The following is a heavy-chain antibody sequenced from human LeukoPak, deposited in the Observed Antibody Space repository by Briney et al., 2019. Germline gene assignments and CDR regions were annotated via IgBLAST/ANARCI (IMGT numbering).Heavy chain of an antibody. CDR1: GYTFTGYY. J-gene: IGHJ5*02. CDR2: INPNSGGT. D-gene: IGHD3-16*02. V-gene: IGHV1-2*02. Sequence: GASVKVSCKASGYTFTGYYMHWVRQAPGQGLEWMGWINPNSGGTNYAQKFQGRVTMTRDTSISTAYMELSRLRSDDTAVYYCARGLRLGELSVRNWFDPWGQGTLVTVSS. CDR3: ARGLRLGELSVRNWFDP.